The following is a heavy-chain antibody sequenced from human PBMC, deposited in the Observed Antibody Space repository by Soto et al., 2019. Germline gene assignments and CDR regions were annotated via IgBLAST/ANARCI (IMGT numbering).Heavy chain of an antibody. CDR2: INPKSGGT. CDR3: ARGHSTDCSNGVCSFFYNHEMDV. Sequence: ASVKVSCKASGYSFTDYHIHWVRQAPGQGLEWLGRINPKSGGTSTAQKFQGWVTITRDRSISTVYMELTRLRSDDTAVYFCARGHSTDCSNGVCSFFYNHEMDVWGQGTTVTVS. V-gene: IGHV1-2*04. CDR1: GYSFTDYH. D-gene: IGHD2-8*01. J-gene: IGHJ6*02.